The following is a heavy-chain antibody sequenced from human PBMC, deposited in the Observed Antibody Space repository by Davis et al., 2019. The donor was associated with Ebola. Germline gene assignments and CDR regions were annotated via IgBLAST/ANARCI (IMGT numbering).Heavy chain of an antibody. CDR2: IWYDGSNK. V-gene: IGHV3-33*01. Sequence: GESLKISCAASGFTFSSYGMHWVRQAPGKGLEWVAVIWYDGSNKYYADSVKGRFTISRDNSKNTLYLQMNSLRAEDTAVYYCARGLELEPDYWGQGTLVTVSS. CDR1: GFTFSSYG. CDR3: ARGLELEPDY. J-gene: IGHJ4*02. D-gene: IGHD1-1*01.